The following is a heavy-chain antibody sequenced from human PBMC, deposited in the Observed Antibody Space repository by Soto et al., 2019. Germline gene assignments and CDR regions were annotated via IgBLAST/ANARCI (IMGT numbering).Heavy chain of an antibody. V-gene: IGHV1-69*02. CDR1: GGTFSSYT. CDR2: IIPILGIA. J-gene: IGHJ3*02. CDR3: ARGRYRDGNRAAFDI. Sequence: SVKVSCKSSGGTFSSYTISWVRQAPGQGLEWMGRIIPILGIANYAQKFQGRVTITADKSTSTAYMELSSLRSEDTAVYYCARGRYRDGNRAAFDIWGQGTMVTVSS. D-gene: IGHD1-26*01.